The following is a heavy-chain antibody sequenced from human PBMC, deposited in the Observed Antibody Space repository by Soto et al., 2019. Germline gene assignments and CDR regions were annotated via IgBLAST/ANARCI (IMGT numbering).Heavy chain of an antibody. V-gene: IGHV4-31*03. Sequence: QVQLPESGPGLVTPSQTLSLTCTVSGGSISSGAHYWSWIRQHPGKGLEWIGYINHSGSTYYNPSLKSRVTLSVDTSKNQFSLKVASVTAADTAVYYCARVDTALDPDDNYYYYGMDVWGQGTTVTVSS. D-gene: IGHD5-18*01. J-gene: IGHJ6*02. CDR3: ARVDTALDPDDNYYYYGMDV. CDR2: INHSGST. CDR1: GGSISSGAHY.